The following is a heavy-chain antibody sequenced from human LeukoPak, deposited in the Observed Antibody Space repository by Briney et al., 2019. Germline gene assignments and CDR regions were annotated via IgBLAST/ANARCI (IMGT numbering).Heavy chain of an antibody. V-gene: IGHV1-2*02. Sequence: ASVKVSCKASGYTFTGYYMHWVRQAPGQGLEWMEWINPNSGGTNYAQKFQGRVTMTRDTSISTAYMELSSLRSEDTAVYYCARVPIQLWLGYYYYGMDVWGQGTTVTVSS. CDR3: ARVPIQLWLGYYYYGMDV. D-gene: IGHD5-18*01. CDR1: GYTFTGYY. J-gene: IGHJ6*02. CDR2: INPNSGGT.